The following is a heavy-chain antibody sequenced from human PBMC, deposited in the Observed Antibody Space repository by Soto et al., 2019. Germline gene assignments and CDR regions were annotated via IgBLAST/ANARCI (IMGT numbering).Heavy chain of an antibody. D-gene: IGHD3-10*01. CDR1: GFSLTTSGVG. CDR3: SHHPYYGLGSYPFDY. Sequence: QITLKESGPTLVRPTQTLTLTCTFSGFSLTTSGVGVGWIRQPPGKALEWLAVIYWDDDKRYSSSLKSRLTITKDTSTNQVLLTMTNMDPLDTASYYCSHHPYYGLGSYPFDYWGQGHLVTVSS. CDR2: IYWDDDK. V-gene: IGHV2-5*02. J-gene: IGHJ4*02.